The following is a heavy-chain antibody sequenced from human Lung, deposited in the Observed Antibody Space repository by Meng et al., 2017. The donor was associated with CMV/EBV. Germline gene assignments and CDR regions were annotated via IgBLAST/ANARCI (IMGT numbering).Heavy chain of an antibody. CDR2: IRHDGSTT. CDR1: GFTFDTHG. J-gene: IGHJ4*02. D-gene: IGHD3-16*01. CDR3: AKDQLLFGGPNAYFDD. V-gene: IGHV3-30*02. Sequence: SXAASGFTFDTHGMHWVRQAPGKGLEWVAFIRHDGSTTFYGDSVKGRFTISRDNSKNTLYLQMNSLRAEETAVYYCAKDQLLFGGPNAYFDDWGQGTXVTVAS.